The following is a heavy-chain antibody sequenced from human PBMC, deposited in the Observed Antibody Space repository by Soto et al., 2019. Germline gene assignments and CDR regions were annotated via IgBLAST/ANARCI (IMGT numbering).Heavy chain of an antibody. J-gene: IGHJ6*03. CDR3: ARDLGHCSGGSCYSEDYYYYMDV. V-gene: IGHV3-66*01. Sequence: EVQLVESGGGLVQPGGSLRLSCAASGFTVSSNYMTWVRQAPGKGLEWVSVIYSGGSTYYADSVKGRFTISRDNSKNTLDLQMNSLRAEDTAVYYCARDLGHCSGGSCYSEDYYYYMDVWGIGTTVTVSS. CDR2: IYSGGST. D-gene: IGHD2-15*01. CDR1: GFTVSSNY.